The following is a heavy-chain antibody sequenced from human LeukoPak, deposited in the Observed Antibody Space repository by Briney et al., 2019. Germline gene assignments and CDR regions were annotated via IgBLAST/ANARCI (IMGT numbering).Heavy chain of an antibody. J-gene: IGHJ6*03. CDR1: GFTFSSYA. CDR3: AKGAIAAVKGYYYYMDV. CDR2: ISGSGGST. D-gene: IGHD6-13*01. Sequence: GGSLRLSCAASGFTFSSYAMSWVRQAPGRGLEWVSSISGSGGSTYYADSVKGRFTISRDTSKNTLYLQMNSLRVEDTAVYYCAKGAIAAVKGYYYYMDVWGKGTTVTVSS. V-gene: IGHV3-23*01.